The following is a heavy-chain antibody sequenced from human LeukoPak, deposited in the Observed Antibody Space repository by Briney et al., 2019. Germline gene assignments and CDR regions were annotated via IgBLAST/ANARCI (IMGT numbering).Heavy chain of an antibody. J-gene: IGHJ4*02. D-gene: IGHD3-3*01. CDR3: ARAITIFGVVIPNFDY. CDR2: ISAYNGNT. Sequence: ASVKVSCKASGYTFTSYGISWVRQAPGQGLEWMGWISAYNGNTNYAQKLQGRVTMTTDTSTSTAYMELRSLRSDDTAVYYCARAITIFGVVIPNFDYWGQGTLVTVFS. V-gene: IGHV1-18*01. CDR1: GYTFTSYG.